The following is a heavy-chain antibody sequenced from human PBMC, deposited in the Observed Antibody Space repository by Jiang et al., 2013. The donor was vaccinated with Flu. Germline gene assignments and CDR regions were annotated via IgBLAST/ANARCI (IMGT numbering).Heavy chain of an antibody. V-gene: IGHV3-7*01. Sequence: VQLLESGGGLVQPGGSLRVSCAASGFAFSGYWMAWVRQAPGKGLEWVANIDQGGSEKFYVDSVKGRFTISRDNAKHSLYLQMNSLRDEDTAVYYCARAPPRGFWGGYYDYWGQGTRVTVSS. D-gene: IGHD3-3*01. CDR1: GFAFSGYW. CDR2: IDQGGSEK. CDR3: ARAPPRGFWGGYYDY. J-gene: IGHJ4*02.